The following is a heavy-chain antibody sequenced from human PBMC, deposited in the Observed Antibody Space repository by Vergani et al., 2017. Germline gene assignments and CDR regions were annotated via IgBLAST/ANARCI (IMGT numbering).Heavy chain of an antibody. CDR1: GFTFSSYA. V-gene: IGHV3-23*01. D-gene: IGHD3-10*01. CDR2: ISGSGGST. CDR3: AKGFGEESIYYYYGMDV. Sequence: EVQLLESGGGLVQPGGSLRLSCAASGFTFSSYAMSWVRQAPGKGLEWVSAISGSGGSTYYADSVKGRFTISRDNSKNTLYLQMNSLRAEDTAVYYCAKGFGEESIYYYYGMDVWGQGTTVTVSS. J-gene: IGHJ6*02.